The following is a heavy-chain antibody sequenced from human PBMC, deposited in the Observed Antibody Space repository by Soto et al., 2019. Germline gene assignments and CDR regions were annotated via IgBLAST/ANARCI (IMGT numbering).Heavy chain of an antibody. V-gene: IGHV6-1*01. J-gene: IGHJ4*02. D-gene: IGHD6-13*01. CDR3: AREGGDSSSWYFYY. CDR2: TYYRSKWNN. Sequence: HSQTLSLTCAISGDSVSSNSAAWNWVRQSPSRGLEWLGRTYYRSKWNNDYAVSVKRRITINPDTSKNQFSLQLNSVTPEDTAVYYCAREGGDSSSWYFYYWGQGTLVPVSS. CDR1: GDSVSSNSAA.